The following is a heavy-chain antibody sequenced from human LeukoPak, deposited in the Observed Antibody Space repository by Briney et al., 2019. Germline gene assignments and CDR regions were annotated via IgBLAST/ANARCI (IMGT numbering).Heavy chain of an antibody. CDR3: AKDRGDTVTTLDY. CDR2: ISYDGSNK. Sequence: GGSLRLSCAASGFTFSSYGMHWVRQAPGKGLEWVAVISYDGSNKYYADSVKGRFTISRDNSKNTLYLQMNSLRAEDTAVYYCAKDRGDTVTTLDYWGQGTLVTVSS. CDR1: GFTFSSYG. J-gene: IGHJ4*02. D-gene: IGHD4-17*01. V-gene: IGHV3-30*18.